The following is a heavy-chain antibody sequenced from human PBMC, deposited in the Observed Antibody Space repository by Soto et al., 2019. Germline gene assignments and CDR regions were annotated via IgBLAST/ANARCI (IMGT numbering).Heavy chain of an antibody. V-gene: IGHV3-23*01. J-gene: IGHJ6*02. D-gene: IGHD2-2*01. Sequence: GGSLRLSCAASGFTFSSYAMSWVRQAPGKGLEWVSAISGSGGSTYYADSVKGRFTISRDNSKNTLYLQMNSLRAEDTAVYYCATTPVAPAEYYYGMDVWGQGTTVTVSS. CDR3: ATTPVAPAEYYYGMDV. CDR2: ISGSGGST. CDR1: GFTFSSYA.